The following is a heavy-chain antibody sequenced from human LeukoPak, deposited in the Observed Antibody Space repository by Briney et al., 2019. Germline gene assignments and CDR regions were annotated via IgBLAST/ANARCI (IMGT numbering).Heavy chain of an antibody. Sequence: ASVKVSCKASGGTFSSYAISWVRQAPGQGLEWMGGIIPIFGTTNYAQKFQGRVTITADESTSTGYMELRNLRSEDTAVYYCARERLQGNWFDPWGQGTLVTVSS. V-gene: IGHV1-69*13. J-gene: IGHJ5*02. CDR2: IIPIFGTT. CDR3: ARERLQGNWFDP. CDR1: GGTFSSYA. D-gene: IGHD4-11*01.